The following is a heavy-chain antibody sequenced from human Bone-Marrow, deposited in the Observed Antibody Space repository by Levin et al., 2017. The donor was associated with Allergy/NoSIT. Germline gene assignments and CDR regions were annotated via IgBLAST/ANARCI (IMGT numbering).Heavy chain of an antibody. V-gene: IGHV3-7*01. CDR2: IKEDGSEK. CDR1: GFTFSNSW. Sequence: GESLKISCAASGFTFSNSWMSWVRQAPGKGLEWVANIKEDGSEKYYVDSVKGRFTISRDNAKNSLFVQMNSLRVEDTAVYYCARDQFRRATIGARWFDPGAREPWSPSPQ. CDR3: ARDQFRRATIGARWFDP. J-gene: IGHJ5*02. D-gene: IGHD5-24*01.